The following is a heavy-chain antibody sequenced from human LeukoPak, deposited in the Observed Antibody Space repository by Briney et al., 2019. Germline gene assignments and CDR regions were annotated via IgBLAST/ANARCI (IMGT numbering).Heavy chain of an antibody. D-gene: IGHD3-16*01. J-gene: IGHJ3*02. CDR1: GGTFSSYA. CDR2: IIPIFGTA. Sequence: SVKVSCKASGGTFSSYAISWVRQAPGQGLEWMGGIIPIFGTANYAQKFQGRVTITTDESTSTAYMELSSLRSEDTAVYYCARDAGDLWGDDAFDIWGQGTMVTVSS. V-gene: IGHV1-69*05. CDR3: ARDAGDLWGDDAFDI.